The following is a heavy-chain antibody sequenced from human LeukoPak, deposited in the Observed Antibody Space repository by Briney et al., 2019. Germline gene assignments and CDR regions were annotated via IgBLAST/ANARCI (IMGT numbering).Heavy chain of an antibody. D-gene: IGHD2/OR15-2a*01. J-gene: IGHJ4*02. CDR2: LSYTGKT. Sequence: PSETLSLTCVVSGASVSSSHWNWIRQLPGKGLEWIGCLSYTGKTDYNPSLTGRVTISLDTSKNQVSLKLRSVTAADTAVYYCSEGYFEPFDHWGQGTLVTVSS. CDR1: GASVSSSH. CDR3: SEGYFEPFDH. V-gene: IGHV4-59*02.